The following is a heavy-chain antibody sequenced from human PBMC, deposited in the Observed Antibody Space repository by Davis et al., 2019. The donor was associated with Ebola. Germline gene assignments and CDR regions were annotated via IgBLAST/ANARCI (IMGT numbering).Heavy chain of an antibody. CDR3: AKRDCSSTSCFHYYYYGMDV. CDR1: GFTFSGSA. J-gene: IGHJ6*02. V-gene: IGHV3-73*01. D-gene: IGHD2-2*01. Sequence: GGSLRLSCAASGFTFSGSAMHWVRQASGKGLEWVGRIRSKANSYATAYAASVKGRFTISRDDSKNTAYLQMNSLRAEDTAVYYCAKRDCSSTSCFHYYYYGMDVWGQGTTVTVSS. CDR2: IRSKANSYAT.